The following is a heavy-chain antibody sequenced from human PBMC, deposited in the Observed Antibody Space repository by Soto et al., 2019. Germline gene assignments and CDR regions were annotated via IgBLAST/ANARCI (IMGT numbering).Heavy chain of an antibody. CDR2: INPNTGTT. CDR3: TRAQADCPSETCYIGEY. CDR1: GYTFIDYY. Sequence: ASVKVSCKASGYTFIDYYIHWVRQAPGQGLEWMGWINPNTGTTDFAQRYQGRVTLTSDTSSRTAAMELSSLRSDDTAVYFCTRAQADCPSETCYIGEYWGRGTRVTAAS. J-gene: IGHJ4*02. V-gene: IGHV1-2*02. D-gene: IGHD3-10*01.